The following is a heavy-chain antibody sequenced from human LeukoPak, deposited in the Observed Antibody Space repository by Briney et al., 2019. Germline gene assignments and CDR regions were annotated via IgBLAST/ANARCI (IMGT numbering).Heavy chain of an antibody. CDR3: VRLVVIDFYYYYMDV. V-gene: IGHV3-20*04. J-gene: IGHJ6*03. CDR1: GFSFDDYG. D-gene: IGHD3-16*02. Sequence: PGGSLRLSCAASGFSFDDYGMTWVRQRPGKGRGWVSGINWNGDSTDYADSVKGRFTISRDNAKSSLYLQMNSLRAEHTAFYYCVRLVVIDFYYYYMDVWGQGTTVTVSS. CDR2: INWNGDST.